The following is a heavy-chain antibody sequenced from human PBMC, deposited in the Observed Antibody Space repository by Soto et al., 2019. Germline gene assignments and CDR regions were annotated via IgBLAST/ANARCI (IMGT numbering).Heavy chain of an antibody. CDR1: GFTFSSYA. D-gene: IGHD3-22*01. J-gene: IGHJ4*02. CDR2: ISGSGGST. CDR3: AKGSYDSSGYPFDY. Sequence: EVQLLESGGGLVQPGGSLRLSCAASGFTFSSYAMSWVRQAPGKVLEWVSAISGSGGSTYYADSVKGRFTISRYNSKYTLYLQMNSLRAEDTAVYYCAKGSYDSSGYPFDYWGQGTLVTVSS. V-gene: IGHV3-23*01.